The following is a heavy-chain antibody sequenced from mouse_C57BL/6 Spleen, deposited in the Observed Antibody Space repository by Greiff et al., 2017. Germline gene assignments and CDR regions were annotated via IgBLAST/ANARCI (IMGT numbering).Heavy chain of an antibody. J-gene: IGHJ3*01. CDR1: GYAFSSYW. V-gene: IGHV1-80*01. CDR2: IYPGDGDT. D-gene: IGHD1-1*01. Sequence: VQLQQSGAELVKPGASVKISCKASGYAFSSYWMNWVKQRPGKGLEWIGQIYPGDGDTNYNGEFKGKATLTADKSSSTAYMQLSSLTSEDSAVYFCARNYGSSSAWFAYWGQGTLVTVSA. CDR3: ARNYGSSSAWFAY.